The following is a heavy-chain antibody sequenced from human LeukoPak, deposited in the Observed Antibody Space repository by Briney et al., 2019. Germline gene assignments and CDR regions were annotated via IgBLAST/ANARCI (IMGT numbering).Heavy chain of an antibody. CDR3: ATGTAMVRGVLDAFDI. V-gene: IGHV1-24*01. D-gene: IGHD3-10*01. CDR2: FDPEDGET. CDR1: GYTLTELS. Sequence: GASVKVSCKVSGYTLTELSMHWVRQAPGKGLERMGGFDPEDGETIYAQKFQGRVTMTEDTSTDTAYMELSSLRSEDTAVYYCATGTAMVRGVLDAFDIWGQGTMVTVSS. J-gene: IGHJ3*02.